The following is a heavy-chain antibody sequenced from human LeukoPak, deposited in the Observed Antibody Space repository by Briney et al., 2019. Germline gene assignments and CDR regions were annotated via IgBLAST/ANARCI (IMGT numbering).Heavy chain of an antibody. J-gene: IGHJ1*01. CDR1: GSTFRSDA. D-gene: IGHD6-13*01. CDR3: ARSSSSWYIRYFQH. CDR2: IFPLYGVV. V-gene: IGHV1-69*13. Sequence: ASVKVSCKASGSTFRSDAFTWVRQAPGHGLEWMGGIFPLYGVVNYAQKFQGRVTITADESESTAYMEMSSLRSDDTAVYYCARSSSSWYIRYFQHWGQGTLVTVSS.